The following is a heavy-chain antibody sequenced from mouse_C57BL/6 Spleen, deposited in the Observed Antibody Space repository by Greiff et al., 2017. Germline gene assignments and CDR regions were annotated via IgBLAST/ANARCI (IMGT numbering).Heavy chain of an antibody. J-gene: IGHJ3*01. CDR1: GYSITSGYD. CDR2: ISYSGST. V-gene: IGHV3-1*01. Sequence: EVKLQESGPGMVKPSQSLSLTCTVTGYSITSGYDWHWIRHFPGNKLEWMGYISYSGSTNYNPSLKSRISITHDTSKNHFFLKLNSVTTEDTATYYCARADDYTWFAYWGQGTLVTVSA. D-gene: IGHD2-4*01. CDR3: ARADDYTWFAY.